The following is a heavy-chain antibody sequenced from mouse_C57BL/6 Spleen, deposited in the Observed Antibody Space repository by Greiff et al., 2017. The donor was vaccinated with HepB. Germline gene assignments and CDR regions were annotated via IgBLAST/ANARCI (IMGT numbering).Heavy chain of an antibody. CDR2: ISSGSSTI. V-gene: IGHV5-17*01. J-gene: IGHJ4*01. CDR1: GFTFSDYG. CDR3: AREIYYGNSYAMDY. D-gene: IGHD2-1*01. Sequence: EVKLMESGGGLVKPGGSLKLSCAASGFTFSDYGMHWVRQAPEKGLEWVAYISSGSSTIYYADTVKGRFTISRDNAKNTLFLQMTSLRSEDTAMYYCAREIYYGNSYAMDYWGQGTSVTVSS.